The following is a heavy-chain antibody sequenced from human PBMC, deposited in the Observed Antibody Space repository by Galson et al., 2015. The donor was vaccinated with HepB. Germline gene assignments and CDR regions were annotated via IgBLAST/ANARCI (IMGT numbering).Heavy chain of an antibody. CDR1: GFPFNSYT. Sequence: FLRLSCAASGFPFNSYTMHWVRQAPGKGLEWVAVISYDRSNKYYVDSVKGRFTISRDNSKNTLYLQMNSLRAEDTAVYYCAREGYKYGTDYYDSSGYSFYFFDYWGQGTLVTVSS. D-gene: IGHD3-22*01. J-gene: IGHJ4*02. V-gene: IGHV3-30*04. CDR2: ISYDRSNK. CDR3: AREGYKYGTDYYDSSGYSFYFFDY.